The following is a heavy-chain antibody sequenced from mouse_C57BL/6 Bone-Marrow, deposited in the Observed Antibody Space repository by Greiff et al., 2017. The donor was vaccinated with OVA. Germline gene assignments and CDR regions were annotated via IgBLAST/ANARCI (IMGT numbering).Heavy chain of an antibody. D-gene: IGHD2-5*01. CDR2: INPYNGGT. V-gene: IGHV1-19*01. Sequence: EVKLVESGPVLVKPGASVKMSCKASGYTFTDYYMNWVKQSHGKSLEWIGVINPYNGGTSYNQKFKGKATLTVDKSSSTAYMELNSLTSEDSAVYYCANLYYSKTAYWGQGTLVTVSA. CDR1: GYTFTDYY. CDR3: ANLYYSKTAY. J-gene: IGHJ3*01.